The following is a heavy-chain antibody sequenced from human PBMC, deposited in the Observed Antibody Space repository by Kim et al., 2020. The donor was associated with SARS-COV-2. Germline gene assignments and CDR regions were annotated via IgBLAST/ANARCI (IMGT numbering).Heavy chain of an antibody. CDR3: ARVDRIQLCLDY. Sequence: SETLSLTCTVSGGSISSYYWSWIRQPPGKGLEWIGYIYYSGSTNYNPSLKSRVTISVDTSKNQFSLKLSSVTAADTAVYYCARVDRIQLCLDYWGQGTLVTVSS. CDR2: IYYSGST. D-gene: IGHD5-18*01. CDR1: GGSISSYY. V-gene: IGHV4-59*01. J-gene: IGHJ4*02.